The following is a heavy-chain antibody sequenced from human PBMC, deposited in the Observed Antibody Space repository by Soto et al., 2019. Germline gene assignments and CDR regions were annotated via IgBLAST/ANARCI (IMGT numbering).Heavy chain of an antibody. Sequence: SETLSLTCSVSGNSITTHYWNWIRQPAGRGLEWIGRLYTSGDTNYNPSLKSRVTMSLDTAKNQFSLTLTSVTAADTAVYYCATEKMGTVPPHYFDHWGQGARVTVS. CDR3: ATEKMGTVPPHYFDH. CDR1: GNSITTHY. V-gene: IGHV4-4*07. CDR2: LYTSGDT. J-gene: IGHJ4*02. D-gene: IGHD1-1*01.